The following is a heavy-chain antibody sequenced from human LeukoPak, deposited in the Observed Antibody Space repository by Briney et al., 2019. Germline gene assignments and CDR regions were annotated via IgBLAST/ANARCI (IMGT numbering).Heavy chain of an antibody. Sequence: ASVKVSCKASGYTFTSYGISWVRQAPGQGLEWMGWISGYNGNTNYAQKLQGRVTMTTDTSTSTAYMELRSLRSDDTAVYYCARRSLAEEMATNWGQGTLVTVSS. CDR2: ISGYNGNT. D-gene: IGHD5-24*01. CDR3: ARRSLAEEMATN. CDR1: GYTFTSYG. J-gene: IGHJ4*02. V-gene: IGHV1-18*01.